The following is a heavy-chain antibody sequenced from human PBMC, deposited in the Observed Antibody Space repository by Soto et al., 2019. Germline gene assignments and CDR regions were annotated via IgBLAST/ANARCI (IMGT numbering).Heavy chain of an antibody. CDR1: GGSISSGGYY. CDR2: IYHSGST. D-gene: IGHD5-18*01. V-gene: IGHV4-31*03. J-gene: IGHJ4*02. CDR3: ARATYRRDGYLMRTPQVDS. Sequence: PSETLSLTCTVSGGSISSGGYYWSWIRQHPGKGPEWIGYIYHSGSTYYNPSLKSRVTISVDTSKNQFSLKLSSATAADTALYYCARATYRRDGYLMRTPQVDSWGQGIRVTVSS.